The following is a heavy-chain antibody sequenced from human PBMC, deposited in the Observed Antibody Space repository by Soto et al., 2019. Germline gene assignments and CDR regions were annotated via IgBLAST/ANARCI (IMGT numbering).Heavy chain of an antibody. V-gene: IGHV3-23*01. CDR1: GFTFADYG. D-gene: IGHD2-2*01. CDR3: ARPRASGARGDWFDP. CDR2: VSGNGANT. J-gene: IGHJ5*02. Sequence: EAQLLESGGDLVQPGGSLRLSCAASGFTFADYGMNWVRQIPGKGLAWVASVSGNGANTYYADPVKGRFTISRDNSKNMIYLQMNSLRIEDTAIYYCARPRASGARGDWFDPWGQGTLVVVS.